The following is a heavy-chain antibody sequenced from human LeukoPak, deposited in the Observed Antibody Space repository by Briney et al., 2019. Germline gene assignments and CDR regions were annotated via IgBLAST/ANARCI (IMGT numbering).Heavy chain of an antibody. D-gene: IGHD3-3*01. V-gene: IGHV3-53*01. J-gene: IGHJ4*02. Sequence: GGSLRLSCAASGFTVRSNYMSWVRQAPATGLEWGSVFCSGGSTYYADSVKGRFTISRDNSKNTLYLQMNSLRAEDTAVYYCARSANYDFWSGYLGAFDYWGQGTLVTVSS. CDR3: ARSANYDFWSGYLGAFDY. CDR2: FCSGGST. CDR1: GFTVRSNY.